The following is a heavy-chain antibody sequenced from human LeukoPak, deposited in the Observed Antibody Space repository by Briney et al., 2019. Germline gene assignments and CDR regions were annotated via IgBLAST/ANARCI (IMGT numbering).Heavy chain of an antibody. D-gene: IGHD2-2*02. CDR3: AREGYTGNFDY. J-gene: IGHJ4*02. V-gene: IGHV3-11*05. CDR1: GFTFSDYY. Sequence: KTGGSLRLSCAASGFTFSDYYMSWIRQAPGKGLEWVSYISSSSSYTNYADSVKGRFTISRDNAKNSLYLQMNSLRAEDTAVYYCAREGYTGNFDYWGQGTLVTVSS. CDR2: ISSSSSYT.